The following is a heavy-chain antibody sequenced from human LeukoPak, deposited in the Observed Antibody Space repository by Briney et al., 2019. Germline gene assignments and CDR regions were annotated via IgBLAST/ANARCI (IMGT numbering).Heavy chain of an antibody. D-gene: IGHD2-15*01. CDR1: DYNFATYW. V-gene: IGHV5-51*01. CDR2: IYPDDSDT. Sequence: GESLKISCKGVDYNFATYWVAWVRQKPGKGLEWMGIIYPDDSDTKYSPSFRGQITISADRSLSTAYLQWSSLKTSDSATYYCARRRRIAPKMGVADGFDIWGQGTLLTVSS. CDR3: ARRRRIAPKMGVADGFDI. J-gene: IGHJ3*02.